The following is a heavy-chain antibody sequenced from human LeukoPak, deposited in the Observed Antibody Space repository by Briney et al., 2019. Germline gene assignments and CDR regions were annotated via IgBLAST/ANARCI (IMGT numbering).Heavy chain of an antibody. Sequence: GGSLRLSSAASGFTFSSYWMSWVRQAPGKGLAWVSLIYSDGVTQYADSVKGRYTISRDNSKNTLYLQMNSLRDEDTAVYFCARDRAEGKTWVEFDPWGQGTLVTVSS. J-gene: IGHJ5*02. V-gene: IGHV3-66*02. CDR1: GFTFSSYW. CDR3: ARDRAEGKTWVEFDP. CDR2: IYSDGVT.